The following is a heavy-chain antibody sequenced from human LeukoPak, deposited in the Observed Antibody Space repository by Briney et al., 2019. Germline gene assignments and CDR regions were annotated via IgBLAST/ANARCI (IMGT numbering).Heavy chain of an antibody. CDR2: INPSGGST. Sequence: ASVKVSCKASGYTFTSYYMHWVRQAPGQGLEWMGIINPSGGSTSYAQKFQGRVTMTRDTSTSTVYMELSSLRSEDTAVYYCARDWKSITMVRGVITNWFDPWGQGTLVTVSS. V-gene: IGHV1-46*01. D-gene: IGHD3-10*01. CDR3: ARDWKSITMVRGVITNWFDP. J-gene: IGHJ5*02. CDR1: GYTFTSYY.